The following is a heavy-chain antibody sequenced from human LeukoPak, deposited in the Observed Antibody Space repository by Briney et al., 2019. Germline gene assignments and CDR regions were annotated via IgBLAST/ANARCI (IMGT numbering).Heavy chain of an antibody. V-gene: IGHV3-23*01. CDR1: GFTVSSNY. CDR3: AKDKEVTMIVIGGRGLDY. Sequence: GGSLRLSCAASGFTVSSNYMSWVRQAPGKGLEWVSAISGSGGSTYYADSVKGRFTISRDNSKNTLYLQMNSLRAEDTAVYYCAKDKEVTMIVIGGRGLDYWGQGTLVTVSS. J-gene: IGHJ4*02. D-gene: IGHD3-22*01. CDR2: ISGSGGST.